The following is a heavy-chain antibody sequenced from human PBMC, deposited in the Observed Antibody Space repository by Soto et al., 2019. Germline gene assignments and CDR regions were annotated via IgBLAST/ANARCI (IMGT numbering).Heavy chain of an antibody. D-gene: IGHD2-8*01. J-gene: IGHJ4*02. V-gene: IGHV4-59*08. Sequence: QVQLQESGPGLVKPSETLSLTCTVSGGSISTYYWNWIRQPPGKGLEWIGYIYYGGSANYNPSLKSRVTISVATSKKHFSLKLSSVTAADTAVYYCARGGHCTTGVCSALDYWGQGTLVTVSS. CDR1: GGSISTYY. CDR3: ARGGHCTTGVCSALDY. CDR2: IYYGGSA.